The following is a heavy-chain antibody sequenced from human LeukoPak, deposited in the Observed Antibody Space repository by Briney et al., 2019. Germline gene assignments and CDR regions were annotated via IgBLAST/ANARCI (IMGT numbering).Heavy chain of an antibody. CDR3: ARERYYDFWSGYLKGYYYYGMDV. V-gene: IGHV4-59*01. CDR1: GGSISSYY. D-gene: IGHD3-3*01. J-gene: IGHJ6*02. CDR2: IYYSGST. Sequence: PSETLSLTCTVSGGSISSYYWSWIRQPPGKGLEWIGYIYYSGSTNYNPSLKSRVTISVDTSKNQFSLKLSSVTAADTAVYYCARERYYDFWSGYLKGYYYYGMDVWGQGTTVTVSS.